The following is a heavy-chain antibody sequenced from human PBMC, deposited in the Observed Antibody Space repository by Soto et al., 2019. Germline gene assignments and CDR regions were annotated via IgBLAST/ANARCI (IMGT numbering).Heavy chain of an antibody. V-gene: IGHV1-18*04. CDR2: INADYGNT. Sequence: ASVKGSCKASGYTFTNYGSTWVRQAPGQGLQWMGWINADYGNTNYEQKFQGRVTMTTDTSTNTAYMELRSLRSDDTAVYYCARKSLSNFNWFDPWGQGTLVTVSS. CDR3: ARKSLSNFNWFDP. J-gene: IGHJ5*02. D-gene: IGHD4-4*01. CDR1: GYTFTNYG.